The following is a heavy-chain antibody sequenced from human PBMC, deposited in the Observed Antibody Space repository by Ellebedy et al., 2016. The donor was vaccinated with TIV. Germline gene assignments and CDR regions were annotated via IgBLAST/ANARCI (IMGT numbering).Heavy chain of an antibody. J-gene: IGHJ4*02. CDR3: ARSSGWDRFDY. Sequence: MPSETLSLTCTVSGGSIIRGEYYWSWIRQPPGKGLEWIGYIYYSGSTNYNPSLKSRVTIAVDTSKKQISLKLSSVTAADTAVYYCARSSGWDRFDYWGQGTLVTVSS. V-gene: IGHV4-61*08. D-gene: IGHD6-19*01. CDR2: IYYSGST. CDR1: GGSIIRGEYY.